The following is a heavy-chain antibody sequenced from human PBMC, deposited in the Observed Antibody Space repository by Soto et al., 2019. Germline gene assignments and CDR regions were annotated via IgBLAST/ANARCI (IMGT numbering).Heavy chain of an antibody. D-gene: IGHD3-10*01. CDR1: GFTFSIYD. CDR3: VPPVTYWLGSGTYYSEMARPKFDY. CDR2: TSYDGSNK. Sequence: QVQLVESGGGVVQPGRSLRLSCAASGFTFSIYDMHWVRQAPGKGLEWVAVTSYDGSNKYYADSVKGRFTTSRDNSKNTLFLQMNCLSVEDTVLYYWVPPVTYWLGSGTYYSEMARPKFDYWGQGTLVTVSS. V-gene: IGHV3-30*03. J-gene: IGHJ4*02.